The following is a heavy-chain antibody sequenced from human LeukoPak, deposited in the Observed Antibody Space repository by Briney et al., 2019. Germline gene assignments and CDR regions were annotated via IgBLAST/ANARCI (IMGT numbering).Heavy chain of an antibody. CDR3: ARGFYGSGSYGFPRAAWFDP. V-gene: IGHV4-59*01. J-gene: IGHJ5*02. CDR1: GGSISSYY. CDR2: IYYSGST. Sequence: SETLSLTCTVSGGSISSYYWSWIRQPPGKGLEWIGYIYYSGSTNYNPSLKRRVTISVDTSKNQFSLKLSSVTAADTAVYYCARGFYGSGSYGFPRAAWFDPWGQGTLVTVSS. D-gene: IGHD3-10*01.